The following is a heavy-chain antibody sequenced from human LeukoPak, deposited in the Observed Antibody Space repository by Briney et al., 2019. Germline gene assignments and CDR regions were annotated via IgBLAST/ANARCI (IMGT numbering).Heavy chain of an antibody. D-gene: IGHD5-18*01. V-gene: IGHV4-59*11. CDR1: GGSISSHY. Sequence: SETLSLTCTVSGGSISSHYWGWIRQPPGKGLEWIGYIYYSGSTNYNPSLKSRVTISVDTSKNQFSLKLSSVTAADTAVYYCARVSYSYGPSGDIDYWGQGTLVTVSS. CDR3: ARVSYSYGPSGDIDY. CDR2: IYYSGST. J-gene: IGHJ4*02.